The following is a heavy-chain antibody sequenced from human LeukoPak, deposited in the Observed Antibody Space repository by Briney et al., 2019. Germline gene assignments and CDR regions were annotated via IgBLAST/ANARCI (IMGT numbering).Heavy chain of an antibody. V-gene: IGHV4-39*07. Sequence: SETLSLTCTVSGGSISSSSYYWGWIRQPAGKGLEWIGRISSSGSTYYNPSLKSRVTISVDTSKNQFSLKLSSVTAADTAVYYCARGYCSGGSCYSYYYYNYMDVWGKGTTVTVSS. J-gene: IGHJ6*03. CDR2: ISSSGST. CDR3: ARGYCSGGSCYSYYYYNYMDV. D-gene: IGHD2-15*01. CDR1: GGSISSSSYY.